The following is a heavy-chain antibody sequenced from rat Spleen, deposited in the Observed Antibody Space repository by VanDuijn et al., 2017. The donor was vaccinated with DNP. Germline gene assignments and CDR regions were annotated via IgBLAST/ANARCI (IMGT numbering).Heavy chain of an antibody. CDR1: GFTFSDYY. D-gene: IGHD4-1*01. CDR2: ISYDGDIT. V-gene: IGHV5-20*01. CDR3: ASGFGWFAY. Sequence: EVQLVESGGGLVQPGRSLKLSCAASGFTFSDYYMAWVRQAPTKGLEWVASISYDGDITYYPDSVKGRFTVSRDHAKNTLYLRLNSLRSEDTATYYCASGFGWFAYWGQGTLVTVSS. J-gene: IGHJ3*01.